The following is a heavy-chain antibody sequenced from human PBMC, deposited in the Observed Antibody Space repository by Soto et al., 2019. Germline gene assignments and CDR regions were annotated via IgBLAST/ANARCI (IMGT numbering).Heavy chain of an antibody. CDR1: GFTFSSYA. Sequence: WGSLRLSCAASGFTFSSYAMSWVRQAPGKGLEWVSAISGSGGSTYYADSVKGRFTISRDNSKNTLYLQMNSLRAEDTAVYYCAKYRTMVRGVIRPDYYFDYWGQGTLVTVSS. D-gene: IGHD3-10*01. V-gene: IGHV3-23*01. CDR2: ISGSGGST. J-gene: IGHJ4*02. CDR3: AKYRTMVRGVIRPDYYFDY.